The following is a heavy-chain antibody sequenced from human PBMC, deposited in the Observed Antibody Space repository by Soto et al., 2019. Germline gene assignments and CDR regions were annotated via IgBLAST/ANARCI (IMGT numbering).Heavy chain of an antibody. Sequence: QVQLQQWGAGLLKPSETLSLPCAVYGGSFSGYYWSWIRQPRGKGLEWIGEIHHSGSTNYNPSLNNRVPISVHTSKNHFSLKLSAVTAADTAAYYCARGVSHSSGWYRGGFYYYYGMYVWGQGTTVTVSS. D-gene: IGHD6-19*01. V-gene: IGHV4-34*01. CDR3: ARGVSHSSGWYRGGFYYYYGMYV. CDR1: GGSFSGYY. CDR2: IHHSGST. J-gene: IGHJ6*02.